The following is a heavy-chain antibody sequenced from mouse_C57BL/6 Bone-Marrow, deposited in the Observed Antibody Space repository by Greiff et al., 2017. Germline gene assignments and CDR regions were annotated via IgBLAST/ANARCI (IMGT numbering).Heavy chain of an antibody. V-gene: IGHV5-6*02. D-gene: IGHD1-1*01. CDR3: ARLTTVVDAMDY. Sequence: EVMLVESGGDLVKPGGSLKLSCAASGFTFSSYGMSWVRQTPDKRLEWVATISSGGSSTYYPDSVKGRFTISRDNAKNTLYLQMSSLKSEDTAMYYCARLTTVVDAMDYWGQGTSVTVSS. CDR1: GFTFSSYG. J-gene: IGHJ4*01. CDR2: ISSGGSST.